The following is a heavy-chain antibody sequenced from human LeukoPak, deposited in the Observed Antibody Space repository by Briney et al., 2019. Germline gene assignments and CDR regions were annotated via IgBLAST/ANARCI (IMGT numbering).Heavy chain of an antibody. V-gene: IGHV3-7*01. Sequence: GGSLRLSCAASGFTFSSYWMSWVRQAPGKGLEWVANIKQDGSEKYYVDSVKGRFTISRDNAKNSLYLQMNSLRAEDTAVYYCAREAWVPPVHDAFDIWGQGTMVTVSS. J-gene: IGHJ3*02. CDR3: AREAWVPPVHDAFDI. CDR2: IKQDGSEK. CDR1: GFTFSSYW. D-gene: IGHD7-27*01.